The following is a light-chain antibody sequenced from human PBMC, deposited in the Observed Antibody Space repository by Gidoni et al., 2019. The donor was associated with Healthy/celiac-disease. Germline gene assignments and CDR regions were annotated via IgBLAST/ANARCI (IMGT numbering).Light chain of an antibody. CDR1: QSISRN. V-gene: IGKV3D-15*01. CDR3: QQYNNWHPIT. CDR2: DAS. Sequence: EIVMTQSPATLSVSPGERATLSCRASQSISRNLAWYHQKPGQAPRLLIYDASTRATGIPARFSGSGSGTEFTLTISSLQSEDFAFYYCQQYNNWHPITFGQGTRLEIK. J-gene: IGKJ5*01.